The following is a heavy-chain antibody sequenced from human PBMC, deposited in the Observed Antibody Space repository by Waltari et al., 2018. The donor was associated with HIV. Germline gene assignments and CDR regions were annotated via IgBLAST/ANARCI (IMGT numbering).Heavy chain of an antibody. CDR2: INWNSDNI. CDR3: AKAYDSSGFQYYFDY. CDR1: GFTFDDYA. V-gene: IGHV3-9*01. Sequence: GDLVQPGRSLRLSCAASGFTFDDYAMHWVRQAPGKGLEWVSGINWNSDNIGYADSVKGRFTISRDHAKNSLYLQMNSLRPEDTALYYCAKAYDSSGFQYYFDYWGQGTLVTVSS. J-gene: IGHJ4*02. D-gene: IGHD3-22*01.